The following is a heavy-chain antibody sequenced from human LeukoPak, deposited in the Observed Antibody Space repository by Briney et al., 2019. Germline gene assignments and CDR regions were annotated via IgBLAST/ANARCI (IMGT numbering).Heavy chain of an antibody. Sequence: ASVKVSCKASGYTFTSYGISWVRQAPGQGLEWMGWISAYNGNTNYAQKLQGRVTMTTDSSTTTAYMELRSLRSDDTAVYYCARDFLCTNGVCHDCFDPWGQGTLVAVSS. D-gene: IGHD2-8*01. V-gene: IGHV1-18*01. J-gene: IGHJ5*02. CDR2: ISAYNGNT. CDR1: GYTFTSYG. CDR3: ARDFLCTNGVCHDCFDP.